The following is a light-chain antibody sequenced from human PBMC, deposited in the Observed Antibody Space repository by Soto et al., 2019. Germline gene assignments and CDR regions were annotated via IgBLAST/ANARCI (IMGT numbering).Light chain of an antibody. J-gene: IGKJ1*01. V-gene: IGKV4-1*01. Sequence: DIVMTQSPDSLAVSLGERATINRKSSQSVLYSSNNKNYLAWYQQKPGQPPKLLIYWASTRESGVPDRFSGSGSGTDFTLTISSLQAEDVAVYYCQQYYSTRTFGQGTKVEIK. CDR2: WAS. CDR3: QQYYSTRT. CDR1: QSVLYSSNNKNY.